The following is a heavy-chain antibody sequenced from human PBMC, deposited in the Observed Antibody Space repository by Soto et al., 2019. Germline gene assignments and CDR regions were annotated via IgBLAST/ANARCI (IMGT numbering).Heavy chain of an antibody. J-gene: IGHJ6*02. V-gene: IGHV1-8*01. CDR2: MNPNSGNT. Sequence: ASVKVSCKASGYTFTSYDINWVRQATGQGLEWMGWMNPNSGNTGYAQKFQGRVTMTRNTSISTAYMELSSLRSEDTAVYYCARGEGIAARPGTYYYYGMDVWGQGTTVTVSS. CDR1: GYTFTSYD. D-gene: IGHD6-6*01. CDR3: ARGEGIAARPGTYYYYGMDV.